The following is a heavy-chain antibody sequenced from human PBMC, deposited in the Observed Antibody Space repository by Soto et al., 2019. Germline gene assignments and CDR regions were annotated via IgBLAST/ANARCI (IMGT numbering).Heavy chain of an antibody. D-gene: IGHD5-18*01. CDR3: ARDQVDTAMPHLGNWAYYYYYYGMDV. J-gene: IGHJ6*02. V-gene: IGHV1-46*01. Sequence: ASVKVSCKASGYTFTSYYMHWVRQAPGQGLEWMGIINPSGGSTSYAQKFQGRVTMTRDTSPSTVYMELSSLRSDDTAVYYCARDQVDTAMPHLGNWAYYYYYYGMDVWGQGTTVTVSS. CDR1: GYTFTSYY. CDR2: INPSGGST.